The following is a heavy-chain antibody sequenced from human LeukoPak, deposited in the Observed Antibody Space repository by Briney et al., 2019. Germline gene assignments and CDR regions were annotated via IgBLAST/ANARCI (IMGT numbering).Heavy chain of an antibody. Sequence: ASVKVSCKASGYTFTGYYMHWVRQAPGQGLEWMGWINPNSGGTNNAQKFQGRVTMTRDTSISTAYMELSRLRSDDTAIYYCAKGYTMIVVPDYWGQGTLVTVSS. J-gene: IGHJ4*02. CDR1: GYTFTGYY. CDR3: AKGYTMIVVPDY. V-gene: IGHV1-2*02. CDR2: INPNSGGT. D-gene: IGHD3-22*01.